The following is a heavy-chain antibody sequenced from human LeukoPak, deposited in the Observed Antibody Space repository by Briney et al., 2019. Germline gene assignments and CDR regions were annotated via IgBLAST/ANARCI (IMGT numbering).Heavy chain of an antibody. D-gene: IGHD1-26*01. CDR1: GGTFSSYA. V-gene: IGHV1-69*04. CDR2: IIPILGIA. CDR3: ASRDSEKEPRDY. Sequence: ASVKVSCKASGGTFSSYAISWVRQAPGQGLEWMGRIIPILGIANYAQKFQGRVTITADKSTSTAYMELSSLRSEDTAVYYCASRDSEKEPRDYWGQGTLVTVSS. J-gene: IGHJ4*02.